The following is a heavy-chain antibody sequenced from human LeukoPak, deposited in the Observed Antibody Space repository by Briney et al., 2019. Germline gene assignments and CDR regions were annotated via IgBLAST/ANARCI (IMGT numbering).Heavy chain of an antibody. V-gene: IGHV3-23*01. CDR1: GFTFSGYA. Sequence: GGSLRLSCAASGFTFSGYAMSWVRQAPGKGLEWVSTITTSDGNTYYADSVKGRFTVSRDNSKNTLFLQMNSLKAEDTAVYYCAKDGGLWVSAHWGDSWGRGTLVTVSS. D-gene: IGHD7-27*01. CDR2: ITTSDGNT. CDR3: AKDGGLWVSAHWGDS. J-gene: IGHJ4*02.